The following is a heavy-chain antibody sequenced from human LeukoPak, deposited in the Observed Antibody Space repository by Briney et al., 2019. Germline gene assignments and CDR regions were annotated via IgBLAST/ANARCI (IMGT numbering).Heavy chain of an antibody. V-gene: IGHV4-4*07. CDR3: ARDRRQWVGPYYYYMDV. D-gene: IGHD6-19*01. CDR2: IYTSGST. J-gene: IGHJ6*03. Sequence: PSGTLSLTCTVSGGSISSYYWSWIRQPAGKGLEWIGRIYTSGSTNYNPSLKSRVTMSVDTSKNQFSLKLSSVTAADTAVYYCARDRRQWVGPYYYYMDVWGKGTTVTVSS. CDR1: GGSISSYY.